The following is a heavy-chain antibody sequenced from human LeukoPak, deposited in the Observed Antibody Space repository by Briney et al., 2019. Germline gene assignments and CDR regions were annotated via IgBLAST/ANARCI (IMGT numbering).Heavy chain of an antibody. Sequence: PGGSLRLSCVGTGFSFSHYLMTWLRQVPGKGLEWVANIKQDGSKENYVHSVKGRFTMSRDNAKHSLYLQMNNLRAEHTALYFCARDHSPSMYGSVWYDAFDIWGQGTMLTVSS. CDR3: ARDHSPSMYGSVWYDAFDI. CDR2: IKQDGSKE. J-gene: IGHJ3*02. D-gene: IGHD6-19*01. CDR1: GFSFSHYL. V-gene: IGHV3-7*01.